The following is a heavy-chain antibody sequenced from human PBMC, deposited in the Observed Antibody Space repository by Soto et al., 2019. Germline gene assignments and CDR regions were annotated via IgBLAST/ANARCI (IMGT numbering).Heavy chain of an antibody. Sequence: SETLSLTCTVSGCSIRNSYYYWVWLRQSPGKGLELIGHIFSSGHTSYTPSLKGRATMSVDTSKNQFSLEVTSVTAADTAVYYCARDMGDGYNRNWYDPWGQGTVVTVSS. D-gene: IGHD5-12*01. CDR2: IFSSGHT. CDR3: ARDMGDGYNRNWYDP. CDR1: GCSIRNSYYY. J-gene: IGHJ5*01. V-gene: IGHV4-61*05.